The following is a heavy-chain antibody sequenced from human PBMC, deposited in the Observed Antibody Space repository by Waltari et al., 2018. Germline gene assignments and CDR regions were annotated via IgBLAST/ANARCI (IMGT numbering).Heavy chain of an antibody. CDR2: VQAIGRT. CDR3: SRDRGRGSYLYA. CDR1: GDSLSSTDW. J-gene: IGHJ5*02. D-gene: IGHD1-26*01. Sequence: QLQLQQSGTGLVKPSETRSLTCAASGDSLSSTDWWGWVRQSPGKGLELIGQVQAIGRTNYNPSFAGLVPVSIDTSNTELSLGVPSPTAADTAMYYCSRDRGRGSYLYAWGQGILVTVSP. V-gene: IGHV4-4*02.